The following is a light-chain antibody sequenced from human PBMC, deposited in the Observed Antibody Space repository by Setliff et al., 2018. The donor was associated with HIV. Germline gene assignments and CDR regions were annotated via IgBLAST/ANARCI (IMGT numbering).Light chain of an antibody. CDR1: SSDVGSYNF. CDR3: CSYTSSLTYV. J-gene: IGLJ1*01. CDR2: DVS. Sequence: QSVLTQPASVSGSPGQSITISCSGSSSDVGSYNFVSWYQQHPGKAPQVIIYDVSRRPSGVSSRFSGSKSGNTASLTISGLQAEDQADYYCCSYTSSLTYVFGTGT. V-gene: IGLV2-14*03.